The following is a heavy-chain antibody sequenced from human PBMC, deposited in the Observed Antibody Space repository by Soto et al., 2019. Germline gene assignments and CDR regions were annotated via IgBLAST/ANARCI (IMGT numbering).Heavy chain of an antibody. V-gene: IGHV1-2*04. J-gene: IGHJ4*02. CDR2: INPNSGGT. CDR3: ARDDIVATTGSDY. Sequence: ASVKVSCKASGYTFTGYYMHWVRQAPGQGLEWMGWINPNSGGTNYAQKFQGWVTMTRDTSISTAYMELSRLRSDDTAVYYCARDDIVATTGSDYWGQGTLVTVSS. D-gene: IGHD5-12*01. CDR1: GYTFTGYY.